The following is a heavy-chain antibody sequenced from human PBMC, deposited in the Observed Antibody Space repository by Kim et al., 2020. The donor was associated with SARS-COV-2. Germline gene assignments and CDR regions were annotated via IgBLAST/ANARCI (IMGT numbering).Heavy chain of an antibody. CDR1: GYTFSNYA. D-gene: IGHD3-10*01. J-gene: IGHJ4*02. CDR2: INAVNGYT. CDR3: ARDSGSFGELLGDY. V-gene: IGHV1-3*01. Sequence: ASVKVSCKTSGYTFSNYAIHWVRQAPGQRLEWMGWINAVNGYTKYSQIFQGRVTITRDTSASTAYMDLSSLRSEDTAVYYCARDSGSFGELLGDYWGQGTLVTVSS.